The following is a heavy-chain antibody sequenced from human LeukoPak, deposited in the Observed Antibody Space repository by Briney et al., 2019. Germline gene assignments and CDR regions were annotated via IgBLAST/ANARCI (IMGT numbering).Heavy chain of an antibody. J-gene: IGHJ4*02. CDR1: GGSISSYY. Sequence: SETLSLTCTVSGGSISSYYWTWIRQPPGKGLEWIGYIYYSGSTNYNPSLKSRVTISVVTSKSQISLNLSSVTAADTAVYYCASSELERGLYDFDNSGQGTLVTVSS. CDR3: ASSELERGLYDFDN. CDR2: IYYSGST. V-gene: IGHV4-59*01. D-gene: IGHD1-1*01.